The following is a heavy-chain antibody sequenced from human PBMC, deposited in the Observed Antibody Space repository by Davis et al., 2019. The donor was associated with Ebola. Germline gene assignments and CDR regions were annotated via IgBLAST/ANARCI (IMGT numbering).Heavy chain of an antibody. CDR1: GYSFTSYW. J-gene: IGHJ6*03. CDR2: IYPGDSDT. CDR3: ARRISSIAARPPYYYYYMDV. D-gene: IGHD6-6*01. V-gene: IGHV5-51*01. Sequence: KVSCRGSGYSFTSYWIGWVRQMPGKGLEWMGIIYPGDSDTRYSPSFQGQVTISADKSISTAYLQWSSLKASDTAMYYCARRISSIAARPPYYYYYMDVWGKGTTVTVSS.